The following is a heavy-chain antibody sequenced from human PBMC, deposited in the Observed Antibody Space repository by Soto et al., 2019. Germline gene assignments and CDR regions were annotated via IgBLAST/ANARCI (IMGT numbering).Heavy chain of an antibody. V-gene: IGHV1-2*04. CDR1: GYTFTGYY. Sequence: ASVKVSCKASGYTFTGYYMHWVRQAPGQGLEWMGWINPNSGGTNYAQKFQGWVTMTRDTSISTAYMELSRLRSDDTAVYYCARGQLERPTNRYGMDVWGQGTTVTGSS. CDR3: ARGQLERPTNRYGMDV. CDR2: INPNSGGT. J-gene: IGHJ6*02. D-gene: IGHD1-1*01.